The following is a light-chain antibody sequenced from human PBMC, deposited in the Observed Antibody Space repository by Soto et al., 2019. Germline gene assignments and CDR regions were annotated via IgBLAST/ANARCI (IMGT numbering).Light chain of an antibody. V-gene: IGKV1-5*01. CDR2: DAS. CDR3: QQYNSYRWT. Sequence: DIQMTQSPSTLSASVGDRVTITCRASQSISSWLAWYQQQTGKAPKLLIYDASSLESGVPSRFSGSGSGTEFTLTISSLQPDDFATYYCQQYNSYRWTFGQGTKVEIK. J-gene: IGKJ1*01. CDR1: QSISSW.